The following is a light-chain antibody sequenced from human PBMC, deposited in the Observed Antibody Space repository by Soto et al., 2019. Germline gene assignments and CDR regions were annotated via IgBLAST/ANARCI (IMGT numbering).Light chain of an antibody. V-gene: IGKV1-5*01. J-gene: IGKJ1*01. CDR1: QRISTW. CDR3: QQYKSYWT. Sequence: DIQMTQSPSTLSASVVDGVTITCRASQRISTWLAWYQQKPGKAPKLLISDASSLETGAPSRFSGSGSGTEFTLTINSLQPDDFATYYCQQYKSYWTFGQGTKVDIK. CDR2: DAS.